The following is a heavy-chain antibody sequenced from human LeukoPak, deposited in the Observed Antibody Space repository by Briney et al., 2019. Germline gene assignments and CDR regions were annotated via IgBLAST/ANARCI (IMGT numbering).Heavy chain of an antibody. Sequence: GGSLRLSCAASGFMFSSNWMSWVRLAPGKGLEWVANIKGDGTETYYVDSVKGRFTISRDNAKNSLYLQMNSLRVEDTAVYYCAKEDRSLQTYWGQGTLVTVSS. CDR3: AKEDRSLQTY. J-gene: IGHJ4*02. V-gene: IGHV3-7*03. CDR1: GFMFSSNW. CDR2: IKGDGTET. D-gene: IGHD1-14*01.